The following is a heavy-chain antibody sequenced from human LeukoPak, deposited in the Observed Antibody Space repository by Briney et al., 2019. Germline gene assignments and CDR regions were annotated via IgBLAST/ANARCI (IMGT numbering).Heavy chain of an antibody. V-gene: IGHV4-39*07. J-gene: IGHJ6*03. CDR3: ARENVLLWFGELYTDYYYMDV. D-gene: IGHD3-10*01. Sequence: SETLSLTCTVSGGSISSSSYYWGWIRQPPGKGLEWIGSIYYSGSTYYNPSLKSRVTISVDTSKNQFSLKLSSVTAADTAVYYCARENVLLWFGELYTDYYYMDVWDKGTTVAVSS. CDR1: GGSISSSSYY. CDR2: IYYSGST.